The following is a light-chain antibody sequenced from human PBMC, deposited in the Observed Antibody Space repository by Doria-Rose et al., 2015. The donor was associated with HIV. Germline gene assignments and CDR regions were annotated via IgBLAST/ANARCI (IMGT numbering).Light chain of an antibody. Sequence: TQSPGTLSLSPGGRATLSCRASQSFSSTYLAWYQQNPGQAPSLLIYDGSTRATGIPDRFSASGPGTDFTLTINRLEPEDFALYYCHQYGTSWTFGQGTKVEI. CDR2: DGS. V-gene: IGKV3-20*01. CDR1: QSFSSTY. J-gene: IGKJ1*01. CDR3: HQYGTSWT.